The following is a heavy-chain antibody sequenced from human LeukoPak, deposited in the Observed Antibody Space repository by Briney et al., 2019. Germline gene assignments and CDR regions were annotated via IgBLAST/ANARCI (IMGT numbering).Heavy chain of an antibody. CDR1: GGTFSSYA. CDR3: ASPLYCSSTSCPPGGY. J-gene: IGHJ4*02. Sequence: SVTVSCKASGGTFSSYAISWVRQAPGQGLEWMGRIIPILGIANYAQKFQGRVTITADKSTSTAYMELSSLRSEDTAVYYCASPLYCSSTSCPPGGYWGQGTLVTVSS. CDR2: IIPILGIA. V-gene: IGHV1-69*04. D-gene: IGHD2-2*01.